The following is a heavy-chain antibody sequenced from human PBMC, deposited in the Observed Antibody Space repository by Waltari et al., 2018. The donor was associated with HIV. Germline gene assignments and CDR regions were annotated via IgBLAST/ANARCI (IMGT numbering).Heavy chain of an antibody. J-gene: IGHJ6*02. D-gene: IGHD1-26*01. CDR2: IWYDGSTK. CDR3: ARDRLATGSGGMDV. V-gene: IGHV3-33*01. CDR1: GFSFRYYG. Sequence: QEQLVESGGGVFQPGRSLRLPCAASGFSFRYYGTHWVRQAPGKGLEGVAIIWYDGSTKYYADSVKGRFTISRDNSKNTLYLQMNSLRVEDTAVYYCARDRLATGSGGMDVWGQGTTVTVSS.